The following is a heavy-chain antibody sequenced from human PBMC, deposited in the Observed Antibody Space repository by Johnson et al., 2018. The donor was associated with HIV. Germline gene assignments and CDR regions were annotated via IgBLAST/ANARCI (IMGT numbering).Heavy chain of an antibody. J-gene: IGHJ3*02. CDR2: ISYDGSNK. D-gene: IGHD4-23*01. CDR1: GFTVSSNY. Sequence: QVQLVESGGGLVQPGGSLRLSCAASGFTVSSNYMTWVRQAPGNGLEWVAVISYDGSNKYYADSGKGRFTISRDNSKNTLYLQMNSLRAEDTAVYYCARDPDDYGGRDAFDIWGQGTMVTVSS. V-gene: IGHV3-30*03. CDR3: ARDPDDYGGRDAFDI.